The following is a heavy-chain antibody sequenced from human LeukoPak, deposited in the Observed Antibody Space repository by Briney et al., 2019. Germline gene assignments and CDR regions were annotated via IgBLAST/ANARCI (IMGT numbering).Heavy chain of an antibody. J-gene: IGHJ6*03. CDR2: ISTSSTYT. CDR3: ARDASGFYLYYYMDV. D-gene: IGHD6-25*01. Sequence: PGGSLRLSCTPSGFTFSDYSMNWVRRAPGKGLEWVSSISTSSTYTFYADSVKGRFTISRDNRKNSLYLQMSSLTAEDTAVYYCARDASGFYLYYYMDVWGKGTTVTVSS. V-gene: IGHV3-21*01. CDR1: GFTFSDYS.